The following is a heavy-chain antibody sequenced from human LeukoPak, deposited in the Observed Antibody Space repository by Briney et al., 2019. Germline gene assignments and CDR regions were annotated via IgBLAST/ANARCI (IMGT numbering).Heavy chain of an antibody. Sequence: PGGSLRLSCAASGFTFSSYAMSWVRQAPGKGLEWVSAISGSGGSTYYADSVKGRSTISRDNSKNTLYLQMNSLRAEDTAVYYCAKPGIVATMPFDYWGQGTLVTVSS. CDR2: ISGSGGST. CDR1: GFTFSSYA. V-gene: IGHV3-23*01. CDR3: AKPGIVATMPFDY. D-gene: IGHD5-12*01. J-gene: IGHJ4*02.